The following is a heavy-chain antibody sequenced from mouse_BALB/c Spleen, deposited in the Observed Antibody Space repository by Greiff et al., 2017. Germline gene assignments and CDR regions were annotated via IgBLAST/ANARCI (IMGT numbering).Heavy chain of an antibody. J-gene: IGHJ4*01. CDR3: AREGDGPSAMAY. CDR2: ISDGGSST. V-gene: IGHV5-4*02. CDR1: GFTFSDYY. D-gene: IGHD2-3*01. Sequence: EVKLMESGGGLVKPGGSLKLSCAASGFTFSDYYMYWVRQTPEKRLEWVGTISDGGSSTYYPDSVKGRFTISRDNAKNNLYLQMSSLKSENTAMYYSAREGDGPSAMAYWGQGTSVTVSS.